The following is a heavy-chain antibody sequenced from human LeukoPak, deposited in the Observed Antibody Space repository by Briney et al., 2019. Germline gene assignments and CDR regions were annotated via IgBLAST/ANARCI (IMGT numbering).Heavy chain of an antibody. J-gene: IGHJ4*02. CDR3: AKDTVQLERRGFDY. Sequence: GGSLRLSCAASGFTFSNAWMSWVRQAPGKGLEWVGRIKSKTDGGTTDYAAPVKGRFTISRDDSKNTLYLQMNSLRAEDTAVYYCAKDTVQLERRGFDYWGQGTLVTVSS. V-gene: IGHV3-15*01. CDR1: GFTFSNAW. CDR2: IKSKTDGGTT. D-gene: IGHD1-1*01.